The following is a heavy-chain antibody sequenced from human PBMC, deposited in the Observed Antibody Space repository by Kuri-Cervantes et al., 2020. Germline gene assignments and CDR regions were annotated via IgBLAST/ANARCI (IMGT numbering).Heavy chain of an antibody. CDR1: RFTFSSYG. CDR3: ARTEVAASHYNYYGMDV. V-gene: IGHV3-30*03. J-gene: IGHJ6*02. CDR2: ISYDGSNK. D-gene: IGHD2-15*01. Sequence: GGSLRLSCVASRFTFSSYGMHWVRQAPGKGLEWVAVISYDGSNKYYADSVKGRFTISRDNSKNTLYLQMNSLRAEDTAVYYCARTEVAASHYNYYGMDVWGQGTTVTVSS.